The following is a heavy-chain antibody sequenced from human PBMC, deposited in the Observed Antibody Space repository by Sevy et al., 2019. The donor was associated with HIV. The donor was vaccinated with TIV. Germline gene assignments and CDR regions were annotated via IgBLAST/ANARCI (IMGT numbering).Heavy chain of an antibody. CDR3: ARSGGSYDYGMDV. V-gene: IGHV3-7*01. CDR1: EFTFSSYW. D-gene: IGHD1-26*01. Sequence: GGYLRLSCAASEFTFSSYWMSWVRQAPGKGLEWVANIKQDGSEKYYVHSVKGRFTISRDNAKNSLYLQMNSLRAEDTAVYYSARSGGSYDYGMDVWGQGTAVSVSS. CDR2: IKQDGSEK. J-gene: IGHJ6*02.